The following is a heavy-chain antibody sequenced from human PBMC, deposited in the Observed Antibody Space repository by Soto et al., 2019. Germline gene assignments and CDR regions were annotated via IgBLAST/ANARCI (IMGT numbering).Heavy chain of an antibody. CDR3: ARGSSAIKQWLAPPNYYYYYGMDV. CDR2: INHSGST. J-gene: IGHJ6*02. V-gene: IGHV4-34*01. CDR1: GGSLSGYY. D-gene: IGHD6-19*01. Sequence: GGSLSGYYWSWIRQPPGKGLEWIGEINHSGSTNYNPSLKSRVTISVDTSKNQFSLKLSSVTAADTAVYYCARGSSAIKQWLAPPNYYYYYGMDVWGQGTTVTVSS.